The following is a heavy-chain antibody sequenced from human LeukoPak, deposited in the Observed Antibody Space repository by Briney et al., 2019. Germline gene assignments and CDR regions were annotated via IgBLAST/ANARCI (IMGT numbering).Heavy chain of an antibody. CDR2: IKQDGSEK. D-gene: IGHD3-22*01. J-gene: IGHJ4*02. CDR1: GFTFSSYW. CDR3: AKDSGYYYDSSGYSPFDY. V-gene: IGHV3-7*01. Sequence: GGSLRLSCAASGFTFSSYWMNWVRQAPGKGLEWVANIKQDGSEKYYVDSVKGRFTISRDNAKNSLYLQMNSLRAEDTAVYYCAKDSGYYYDSSGYSPFDYWGQGTLVTVSS.